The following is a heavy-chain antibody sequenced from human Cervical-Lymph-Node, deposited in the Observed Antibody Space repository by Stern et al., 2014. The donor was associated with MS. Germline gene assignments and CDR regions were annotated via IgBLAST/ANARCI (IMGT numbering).Heavy chain of an antibody. CDR1: GGTFSNYA. J-gene: IGHJ4*02. CDR3: ARERGYCSGGRCYPYSFDS. V-gene: IGHV3-30-3*01. D-gene: IGHD2-15*01. CDR2: DSNDGTKE. Sequence: VQLEESGGGVVQPGRTLRLSCALSGGTFSNYAMHWVCQAQGQGQGWVGVDSNDGTKEFYADSVKGRFTISRDNSNSTHYLQMTSLTTEDTSVSFCARERGYCSGGRCYPYSFDSWGQGTLVVVSS.